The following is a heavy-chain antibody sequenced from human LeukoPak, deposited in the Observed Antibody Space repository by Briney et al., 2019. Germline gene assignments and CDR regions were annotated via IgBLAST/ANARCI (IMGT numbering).Heavy chain of an antibody. CDR2: IIPIFGTA. V-gene: IGHV1-69*05. J-gene: IGHJ4*02. CDR3: ARSGRILKYFDY. Sequence: GASVKVSCKASGGTFSSYAISWVRQAPGQGLEWMGGIIPIFGTANYAQKFQGRVTMTRDTSTSTAYMELSRLRSDDTAVYYCARSGRILKYFDYWGQGTLVTVSS. D-gene: IGHD2-15*01. CDR1: GGTFSSYA.